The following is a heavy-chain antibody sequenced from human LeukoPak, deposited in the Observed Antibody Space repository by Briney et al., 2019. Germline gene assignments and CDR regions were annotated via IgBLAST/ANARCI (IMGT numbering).Heavy chain of an antibody. CDR3: ARAVAAAGTLLWFDP. Sequence: GASVKVSCKASGGTFSSYAISWVRQAPGQGLEWMGWINPNSGGTNYAQKFQGRVTMTRDTSISTAYMELSRLRSDDTAVYYCARAVAAAGTLLWFDPWGQGTLVTVSS. V-gene: IGHV1-2*02. J-gene: IGHJ5*02. CDR1: GGTFSSYA. D-gene: IGHD6-13*01. CDR2: INPNSGGT.